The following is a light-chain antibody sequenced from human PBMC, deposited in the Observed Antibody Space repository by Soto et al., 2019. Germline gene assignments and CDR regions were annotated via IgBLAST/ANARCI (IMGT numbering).Light chain of an antibody. V-gene: IGKV3-11*01. Sequence: EIVLTQSPATLSLSPGKRATLSCRASQSVSRYLAWYQQKPGQAPRLLIYDASNRATGIPARFSGNGSGTDFTLTISSLEPEDFGAYYCQQRSNWPPLTFGGGTKVEIK. CDR2: DAS. CDR3: QQRSNWPPLT. J-gene: IGKJ4*01. CDR1: QSVSRY.